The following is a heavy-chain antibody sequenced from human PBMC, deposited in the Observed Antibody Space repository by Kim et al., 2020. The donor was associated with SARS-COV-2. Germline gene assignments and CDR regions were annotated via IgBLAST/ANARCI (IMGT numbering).Heavy chain of an antibody. D-gene: IGHD2-21*01. Sequence: GGSLRLSCAASGFTFSSYYMNWVRQAPGKGLEWVSHISPSTYTIYYADSVRGRFTVSRDNAKNSLYLQMNSLRDDDTAVYYCARTAVGWGFYHFDIWGQGTMVTVSS. CDR1: GFTFSSYY. CDR2: ISPSTYTI. V-gene: IGHV3-48*02. CDR3: ARTAVGWGFYHFDI. J-gene: IGHJ3*02.